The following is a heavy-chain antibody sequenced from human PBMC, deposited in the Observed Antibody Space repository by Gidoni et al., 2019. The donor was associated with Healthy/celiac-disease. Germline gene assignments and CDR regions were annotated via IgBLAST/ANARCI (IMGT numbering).Heavy chain of an antibody. D-gene: IGHD2-2*02. CDR2: IRSKAYGGTT. J-gene: IGHJ2*01. CDR1: GFTFGDYA. Sequence: EVQLVESGGGLVQPGRSLRLSCTASGFTFGDYAMSWFRQAPGKGLEWVGFIRSKAYGGTTEYAASVKGRFTISRDDSKSIAYLQMNSLKTEDTAVYYCTRDPIPGDPGYFELWGRGTLVTVSS. V-gene: IGHV3-49*03. CDR3: TRDPIPGDPGYFEL.